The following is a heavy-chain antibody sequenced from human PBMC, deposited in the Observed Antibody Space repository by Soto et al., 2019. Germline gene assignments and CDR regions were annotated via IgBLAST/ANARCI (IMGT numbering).Heavy chain of an antibody. CDR2: INANSGDT. D-gene: IGHD6-19*01. CDR3: ARGGALDGTSPPFNH. CDR1: GYTFSGHY. V-gene: IGHV1-2*02. Sequence: WASVKVSCKASGYTFSGHYMHWIRQAPGQGPEWLGWINANSGDTDRAPKFQDRLTMTRDTSISTAYMELSRLRSDDTAVYYCARGGALDGTSPPFNHWGQGTLVTVSS. J-gene: IGHJ4*02.